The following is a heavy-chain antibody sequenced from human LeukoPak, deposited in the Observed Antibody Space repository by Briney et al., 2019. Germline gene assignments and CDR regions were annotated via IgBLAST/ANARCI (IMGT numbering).Heavy chain of an antibody. CDR3: AKDQAAAVLLLLPGRFDY. V-gene: IGHV3-30*02. CDR2: LRYDGSNK. CDR1: GFTFSSYG. J-gene: IGHJ4*02. Sequence: PGGSLRLSCAASGFTFSSYGMHWVRQAPGKGLDRVAFLRYDGSNKYYAGSVKGRFTISRDNSKNTLYLQMNTLRAEDTATYYCAKDQAAAVLLLLPGRFDYWGQGTLVTVSS. D-gene: IGHD3-22*01.